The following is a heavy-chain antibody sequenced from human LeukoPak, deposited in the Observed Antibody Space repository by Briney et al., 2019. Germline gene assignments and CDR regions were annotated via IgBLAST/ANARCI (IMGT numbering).Heavy chain of an antibody. Sequence: SETLSLTCTVSGGSISSYYWSWIRQPPGKGLEWIGYIYYSGSTNYKSSLKSRVTISVDTSKNQFSLKLSSVTAADTAVYYCARANAGGSYSAYYYYYMDVWGKGTTVTVSS. J-gene: IGHJ6*03. CDR2: IYYSGST. V-gene: IGHV4-59*01. D-gene: IGHD1-26*01. CDR1: GGSISSYY. CDR3: ARANAGGSYSAYYYYYMDV.